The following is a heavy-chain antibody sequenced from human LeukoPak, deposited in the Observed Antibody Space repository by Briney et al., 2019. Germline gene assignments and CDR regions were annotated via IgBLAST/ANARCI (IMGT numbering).Heavy chain of an antibody. V-gene: IGHV3-30*02. D-gene: IGHD3-22*01. CDR3: AKDGAFEYYYDSSGYFT. CDR1: GFTFSSYG. CDR2: IRYDGSNK. J-gene: IGHJ5*02. Sequence: GGSLRLSCAASGFTFSSYGMHWVRQAPGKGLEWVAFIRYDGSNKYYADSVKGRFTISRDNSKNTLYLQMNSLRAEDTAVYYCAKDGAFEYYYDSSGYFTWGQGTLVTVSS.